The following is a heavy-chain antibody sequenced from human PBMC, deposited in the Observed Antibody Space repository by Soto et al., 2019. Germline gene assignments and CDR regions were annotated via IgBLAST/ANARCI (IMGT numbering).Heavy chain of an antibody. CDR2: INAGNGNT. J-gene: IGHJ4*02. Sequence: ASVKVSCKAPRYTFTSYAMHCARQAPGQRLEWMGWINAGNGNTKYSQKFQGRVTITRDTSASTAYMELSSLRSEDTAVYYCARGITLPTPLDYWGQGTLVTVSS. CDR3: ARGITLPTPLDY. V-gene: IGHV1-3*01. D-gene: IGHD1-20*01. CDR1: RYTFTSYA.